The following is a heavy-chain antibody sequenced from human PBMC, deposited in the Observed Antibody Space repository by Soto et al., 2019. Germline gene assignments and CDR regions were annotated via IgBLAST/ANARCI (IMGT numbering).Heavy chain of an antibody. CDR1: GYTFTNHD. Sequence: QVQLVQSGAEVKKPGASVKVSCKASGYTFTNHDINWVRQAPGQGLEWMGWMIPDSGRTGYAQKFQGRVTMTRNTSTSTAYMELSSLRNDDTTVYYCARGDQFGFGVDYWGQGTLVTVSS. J-gene: IGHJ4*02. CDR3: ARGDQFGFGVDY. CDR2: MIPDSGRT. V-gene: IGHV1-8*01. D-gene: IGHD3-10*01.